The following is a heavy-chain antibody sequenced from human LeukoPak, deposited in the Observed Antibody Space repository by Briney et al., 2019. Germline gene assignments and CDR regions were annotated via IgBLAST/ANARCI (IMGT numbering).Heavy chain of an antibody. CDR1: GFTFISYG. V-gene: IGHV3-74*01. D-gene: IGHD2-21*02. J-gene: IGHJ4*01. CDR3: ARELPREVTLDY. Sequence: PGGSLRLSCAVSGFTFISYGMQWVRQAPGKGLAWVSRMNTEGSSTTYADSVKGRFTISRDNAKNTLYLEMNSLRAEDTAVYYCARELPREVTLDYWGQGTLVTVSS. CDR2: MNTEGSST.